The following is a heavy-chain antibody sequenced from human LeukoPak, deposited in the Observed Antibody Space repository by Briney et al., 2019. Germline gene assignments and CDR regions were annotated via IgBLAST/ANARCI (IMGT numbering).Heavy chain of an antibody. CDR2: IYYSGST. CDR1: GGSISSRDYY. Sequence: SQTLSLTCTVSGGSISSRDYYWSWIRQPPGKGLEWIGYIYYSGSTYYNPSLKSRVTISVDTSKNQFSLKLSSVTAADTAVYYCARVRYNWRSNWFDPWGQGTLVTVSS. CDR3: ARVRYNWRSNWFDP. D-gene: IGHD1-20*01. J-gene: IGHJ5*02. V-gene: IGHV4-30-4*01.